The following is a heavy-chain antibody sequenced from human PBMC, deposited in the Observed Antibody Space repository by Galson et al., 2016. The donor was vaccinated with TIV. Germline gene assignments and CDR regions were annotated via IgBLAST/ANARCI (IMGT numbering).Heavy chain of an antibody. Sequence: SLRLSCAASGFTFSSYWISWGRQAPGKGLEWVANIQHNGNEKYYVDSVRGRFTISRDNAENSLYLLQMNSLSAEDTAVYYCARELRQDAVDILGQGTMVTVSS. J-gene: IGHJ3*02. D-gene: IGHD6-25*01. CDR1: GFTFSSYW. CDR3: ARELRQDAVDI. CDR2: IQHNGNEK. V-gene: IGHV3-7*01.